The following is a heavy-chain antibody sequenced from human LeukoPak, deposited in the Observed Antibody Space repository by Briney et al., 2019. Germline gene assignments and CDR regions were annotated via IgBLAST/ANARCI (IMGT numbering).Heavy chain of an antibody. CDR2: MYYSGST. D-gene: IGHD1-1*01. Sequence: SENLSLTCTVSGGYISTSRYYWGWIRQPPGMGLEWIGSMYYSGSTYYSPSLKSRVTISVDTSKNQFSLKLSSVTAADTAVYYCARHTVERFGLVYWGQGTLVTVSS. CDR1: GGYISTSRYY. V-gene: IGHV4-39*01. J-gene: IGHJ4*02. CDR3: ARHTVERFGLVY.